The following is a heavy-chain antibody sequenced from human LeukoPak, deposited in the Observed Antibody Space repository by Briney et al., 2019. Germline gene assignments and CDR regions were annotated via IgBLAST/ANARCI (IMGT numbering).Heavy chain of an antibody. V-gene: IGHV3-11*06. Sequence: PGGSLRLSCVAFGFTFSDYYMSWIRQAPGKGLEWVSYISKSGSDTNFADSVRGRFTISRDNAKNSMYLQMNSLRGEDTAVYYCAQLGEENYFDYWGQGTLVTVSS. J-gene: IGHJ4*02. D-gene: IGHD3-10*01. CDR2: ISKSGSDT. CDR3: AQLGEENYFDY. CDR1: GFTFSDYY.